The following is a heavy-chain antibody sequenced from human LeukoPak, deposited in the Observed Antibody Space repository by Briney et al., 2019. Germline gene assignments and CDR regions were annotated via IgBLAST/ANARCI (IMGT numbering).Heavy chain of an antibody. J-gene: IGHJ4*02. Sequence: SETLSLTCTVSGGSISSSSYYWGWIRQPPGKGLEWIGEIYHSGSTNYNSSLKSRVTISVDKSKSHFSLKVSSVTAADTAVYYCARVVGNTNFDSWGQGALVTVSS. CDR2: IYHSGST. CDR1: GGSISSSSYY. CDR3: ARVVGNTNFDS. D-gene: IGHD2-21*01. V-gene: IGHV4-39*07.